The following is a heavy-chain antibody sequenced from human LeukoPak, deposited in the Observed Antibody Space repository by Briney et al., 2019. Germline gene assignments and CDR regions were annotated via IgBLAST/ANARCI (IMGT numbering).Heavy chain of an antibody. CDR1: GGSISSSGFF. J-gene: IGHJ4*02. D-gene: IGHD5-24*01. V-gene: IGHV4-39*01. CDR3: ARSRDGYISTFDY. Sequence: PSETLSLTCTVSGGSISSSGFFWGWIRQPPGKGLEWIGSIYYRGNTYYNPSLKSRVTISVDTSKNQFSLKLSSVTAADTAVYYCARSRDGYISTFDYWGQGTLVTVSS. CDR2: IYYRGNT.